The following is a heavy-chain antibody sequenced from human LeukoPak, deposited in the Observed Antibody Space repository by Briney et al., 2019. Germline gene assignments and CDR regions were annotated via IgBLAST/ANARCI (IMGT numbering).Heavy chain of an antibody. CDR2: IRSSGSPI. CDR1: GFTFSTYE. Sequence: GGSLRLSCAASGFTFSTYEMNWVRQAPGKGLEWVSYIRSSGSPIYYADSVKGRFTISRDNARNSLYLQMNSLRAEDTAVYYCASGGFDYWGQGVLVAVSS. V-gene: IGHV3-48*03. CDR3: ASGGFDY. J-gene: IGHJ4*02. D-gene: IGHD3-3*01.